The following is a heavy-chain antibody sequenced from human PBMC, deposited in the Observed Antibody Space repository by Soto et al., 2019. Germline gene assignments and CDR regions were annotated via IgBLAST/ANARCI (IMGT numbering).Heavy chain of an antibody. V-gene: IGHV3-66*01. D-gene: IGHD3-10*01. J-gene: IGHJ4*02. CDR2: VYDDGST. Sequence: PGESLKISCAASGLTVRNNYMSWVRQAPGKGLEWVSVVYDDGSTYYAGSVKGRFTISRDNSKNTVSLQMNSLRAEDTAVYYCARGHYGSLPGYFDYWGQGTLVTVSS. CDR3: ARGHYGSLPGYFDY. CDR1: GLTVRNNY.